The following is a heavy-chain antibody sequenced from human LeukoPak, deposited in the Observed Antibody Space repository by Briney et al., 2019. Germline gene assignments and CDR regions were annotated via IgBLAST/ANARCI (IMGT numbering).Heavy chain of an antibody. Sequence: GGSLRLSCVASGFTFSSYEMNWVRQAPGKGLEWVSAISGSGGSTYYADSVKGRFTISRDNSKNTLYLQMNSLRAEDTAVYYCAKASGYSYGTHYFDYWGQGTLVTVSS. CDR2: ISGSGGST. CDR1: GFTFSSYE. D-gene: IGHD5-18*01. J-gene: IGHJ4*02. V-gene: IGHV3-23*01. CDR3: AKASGYSYGTHYFDY.